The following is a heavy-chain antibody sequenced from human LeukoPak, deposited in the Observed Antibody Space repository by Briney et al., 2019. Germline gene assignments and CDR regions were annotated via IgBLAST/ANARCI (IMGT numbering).Heavy chain of an antibody. V-gene: IGHV3-53*01. CDR1: GFTVSSNY. CDR2: IYSGGST. D-gene: IGHD2-2*02. J-gene: IGHJ6*02. CDR3: ARIGYCSRTSCHTGYYYGMDV. Sequence: GGSLSLSCAASGFTVSSNYMSWVRQATGKGLEWVSVIYSGGSTYYTDSVKGRFTISRDNSKNTLYLQMSSLRVEDTAVYYCARIGYCSRTSCHTGYYYGMDVWGQGTAVTVSS.